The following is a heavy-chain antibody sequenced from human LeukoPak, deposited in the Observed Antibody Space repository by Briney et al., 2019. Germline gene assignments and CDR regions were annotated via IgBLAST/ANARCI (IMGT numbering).Heavy chain of an antibody. CDR2: ISSSGSSI. CDR3: ARDCRDGYNCGDY. CDR1: GFTFSDYY. Sequence: PGGSLRLSCAASGFTFSDYYMTWIRQAPGKGLEWVSYISSSGSSIYYADSVKGRFTISRDNAKKSLYMQMSSLRAEDTAVYYCARDCRDGYNCGDYWGQGTLVTVSS. J-gene: IGHJ4*02. V-gene: IGHV3-11*01. D-gene: IGHD5-24*01.